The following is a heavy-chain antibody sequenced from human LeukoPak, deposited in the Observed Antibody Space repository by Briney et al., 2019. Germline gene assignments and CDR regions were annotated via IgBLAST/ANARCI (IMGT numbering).Heavy chain of an antibody. CDR1: GFTFSIYG. CDR2: IRYDGSNK. CDR3: AISYPYCSSTSCYTGPFDY. V-gene: IGHV3-30*02. J-gene: IGHJ4*02. D-gene: IGHD2-2*02. Sequence: GRSLRLSCAASGFTFSIYGMHWVRQAPGKGLEWVAFIRYDGSNKYYADSVKGRFTISRDNSKNTLYLQMNSLRAEDTAVYYCAISYPYCSSTSCYTGPFDYWGQGTLVTVSS.